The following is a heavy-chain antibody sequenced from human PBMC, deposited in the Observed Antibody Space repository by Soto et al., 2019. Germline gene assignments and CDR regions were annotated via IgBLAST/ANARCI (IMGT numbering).Heavy chain of an antibody. CDR2: MYITGST. CDR1: GASISSMSHY. Sequence: QVQLQESGPGLVRPSETLSLTCTVSGASISSMSHYWSWIRQSPGKGLEWIGYMYITGSTNYNPPLTSRMSITQYTSKNQFSLKLSSVSAADTGVYYCARNAIFGVVTGLDYWGQGSLVTVSP. J-gene: IGHJ4*02. D-gene: IGHD3-3*01. CDR3: ARNAIFGVVTGLDY. V-gene: IGHV4-61*01.